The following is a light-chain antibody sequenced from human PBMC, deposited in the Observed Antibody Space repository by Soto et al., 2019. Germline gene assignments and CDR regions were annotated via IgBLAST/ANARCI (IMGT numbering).Light chain of an antibody. V-gene: IGKV1-9*01. Sequence: IQLTQSPSSLSASVGDTVTITCRASQAIGSYFAWYQQRPGTATKLLIYSASTLHSGVPSRFSGSGSGTDFTLTISSLQPEDFATYYCQQVDSYPRTFGPGTTGEI. CDR1: QAIGSY. CDR3: QQVDSYPRT. CDR2: SAS. J-gene: IGKJ3*01.